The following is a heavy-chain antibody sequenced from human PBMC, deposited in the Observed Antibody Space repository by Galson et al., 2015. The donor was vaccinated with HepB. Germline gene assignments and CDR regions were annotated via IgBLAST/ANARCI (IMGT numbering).Heavy chain of an antibody. V-gene: IGHV3-23*01. CDR1: GFTFSSYA. J-gene: IGHJ4*02. CDR3: AIAPYYYDSSGYPIDY. Sequence: SLRLSCAASGFTFSSYAMSWVRQAPGKGLEWVSAISGSGGSTYYADSVEGRFTISRDNSKNTLYLQMNSLRAEDTAVYYCAIAPYYYDSSGYPIDYWGQGTLVTVSS. CDR2: ISGSGGST. D-gene: IGHD3-22*01.